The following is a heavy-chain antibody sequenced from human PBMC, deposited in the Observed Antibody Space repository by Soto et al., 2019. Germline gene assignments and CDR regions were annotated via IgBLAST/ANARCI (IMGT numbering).Heavy chain of an antibody. CDR2: IIPIFGTA. D-gene: IGHD5-12*01. CDR3: ARDTGGYDIDAFDI. V-gene: IGHV1-69*13. J-gene: IGHJ3*02. CDR1: GGTFSSYA. Sequence: SVKVSCKASGGTFSSYAISWVRQAPGQGLEWMGGIIPIFGTANYAQKFQGRVTITADESTSTAYMELRSLRSDDTAVYYCARDTGGYDIDAFDIWGQGTMVTVSS.